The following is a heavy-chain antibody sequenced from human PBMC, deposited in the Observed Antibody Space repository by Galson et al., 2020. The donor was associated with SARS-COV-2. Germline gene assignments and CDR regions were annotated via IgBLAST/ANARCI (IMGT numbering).Heavy chain of an antibody. D-gene: IGHD3-22*01. CDR1: GFTFSSYA. Sequence: GESLKISCAASGFTFSSYAMSWVRQAPGKGLEWVSAISGSGGSTYYADSVKGRFSISRDNSKNTVYLQMNSLGAEDTAVYYCATARGSDSSGILHTMAFDYWGQGTLVTVSS. CDR2: ISGSGGST. J-gene: IGHJ4*02. CDR3: ATARGSDSSGILHTMAFDY. V-gene: IGHV3-23*01.